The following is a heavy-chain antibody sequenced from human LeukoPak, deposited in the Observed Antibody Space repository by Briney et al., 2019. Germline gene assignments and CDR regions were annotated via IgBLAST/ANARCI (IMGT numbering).Heavy chain of an antibody. CDR2: LTPSSDNT. D-gene: IGHD6-13*01. J-gene: IGHJ4*02. CDR1: GYSFADYD. V-gene: IGHV1-8*03. CDR3: ARAGAAAGDY. Sequence: ASVRVSCRASGYSFADYDINWVRQAPGQGLEWMGWLTPSSDNTGYSQKFQGRVTITRNSSISTAYLELSSLRSEDTAVYYCARAGAAAGDYWGQGTLVTVSS.